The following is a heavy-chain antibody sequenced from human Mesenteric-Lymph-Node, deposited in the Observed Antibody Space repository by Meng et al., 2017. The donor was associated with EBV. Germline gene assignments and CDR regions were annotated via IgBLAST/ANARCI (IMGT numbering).Heavy chain of an antibody. CDR2: INHSGST. CDR3: ARVSLIWGGATL. J-gene: IGHJ4*02. CDR1: GGSFSGYY. V-gene: IGHV4-34*01. Sequence: VRLQQWGAGLLKPSEPLSLTCAVYGGSFSGYYWSLIRQPPGKGLEWIGEINHSGSTNYNPSLKSRVTISVDTSKNQFSLKLSSVTAADTAVYYCARVSLIWGGATLWGQGTLVTVSS. D-gene: IGHD3-16*01.